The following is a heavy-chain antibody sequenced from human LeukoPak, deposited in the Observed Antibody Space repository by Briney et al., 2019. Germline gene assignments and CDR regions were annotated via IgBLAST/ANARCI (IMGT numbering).Heavy chain of an antibody. D-gene: IGHD1-26*01. CDR3: ATRTHSGSYPDWYFDL. Sequence: SETLSLTCAVSGGSISSSNWWSWVRQPPGKGLEWIGEIYHSGSTNYNPSLKGRVTISVDKSKNQFSLKLSSVTAADTAVYYCATRTHSGSYPDWYFDLWGRGTLVTVSS. CDR2: IYHSGST. J-gene: IGHJ2*01. V-gene: IGHV4-4*02. CDR1: GGSISSSNW.